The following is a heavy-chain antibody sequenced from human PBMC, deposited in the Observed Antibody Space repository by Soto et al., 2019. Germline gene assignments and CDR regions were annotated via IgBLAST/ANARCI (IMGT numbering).Heavy chain of an antibody. D-gene: IGHD6-13*01. Sequence: PGGSLRLSCAASGFTVSSNYMSWVRQAPGKGLDWVSVIYSGGSTYYADSVKGRFTISRDNSKNTLYLQMNSLRAEDTAVHSCARDLYSCSGHGGYGHYYYGMDVWGQGTTVTVSS. V-gene: IGHV3-53*01. J-gene: IGHJ6*02. CDR2: IYSGGST. CDR3: ARDLYSCSGHGGYGHYYYGMDV. CDR1: GFTVSSNY.